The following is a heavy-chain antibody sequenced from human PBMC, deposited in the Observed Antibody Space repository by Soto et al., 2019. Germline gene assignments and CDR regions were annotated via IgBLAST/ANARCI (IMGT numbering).Heavy chain of an antibody. V-gene: IGHV3-23*01. D-gene: IGHD5-18*01. Sequence: EVQLLESGGGLVQPGGSLRLSCAASGFTFNSYAMSWVRQAPGKGLEWVSAISASGGSTYYADSVRGRFAISSDNSKNTLYLQMNSLRAEDTAVYYCAKSRRGYSYGELDYWGQGTLVTVSS. CDR1: GFTFNSYA. J-gene: IGHJ4*02. CDR2: ISASGGST. CDR3: AKSRRGYSYGELDY.